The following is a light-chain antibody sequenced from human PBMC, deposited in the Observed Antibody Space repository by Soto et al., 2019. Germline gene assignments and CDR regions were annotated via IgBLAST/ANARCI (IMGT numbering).Light chain of an antibody. Sequence: DIQMTQSPSSLTGSVGDRVTITFLSCQGISNYLAWYQQKPGKVPKLLIYAASTLQSGVPSRFSGSGSGTDFTLTISSLQPEDVATYYCQKYNSAPLTFGGGTKVDI. V-gene: IGKV1-27*01. CDR1: QGISNY. CDR3: QKYNSAPLT. J-gene: IGKJ4*01. CDR2: AAS.